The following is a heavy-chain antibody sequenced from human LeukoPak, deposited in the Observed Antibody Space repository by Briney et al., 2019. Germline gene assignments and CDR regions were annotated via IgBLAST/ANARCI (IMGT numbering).Heavy chain of an antibody. J-gene: IGHJ4*02. CDR3: ARVGRGYSYGDIDY. CDR1: GFTFSSYG. CDR2: IWYDGSNK. D-gene: IGHD5-18*01. Sequence: GRSLRLSCAASGFTFSSYGMHWVRQAPGKGLEWVAVIWYDGSNKYYADSVKGRFTISRDNSKNTLYLQMNSLRAEDTAVYYCARVGRGYSYGDIDYWGQGTLVTVSS. V-gene: IGHV3-33*01.